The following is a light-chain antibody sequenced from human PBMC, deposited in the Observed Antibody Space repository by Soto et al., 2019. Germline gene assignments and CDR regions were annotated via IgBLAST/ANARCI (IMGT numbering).Light chain of an antibody. V-gene: IGLV2-14*01. CDR1: SSDVGGYNY. CDR3: SSYTSSSTYV. CDR2: EVS. J-gene: IGLJ1*01. Sequence: QPALTQPASVSGSPGQSITISCTGTSSDVGGYNYVSWYQQHPGKAPKLMIYEVSNRPSGVSNRFSGSKSGNTASLTISGLQAEDEADYYCSSYTSSSTYVFGTGTKATVL.